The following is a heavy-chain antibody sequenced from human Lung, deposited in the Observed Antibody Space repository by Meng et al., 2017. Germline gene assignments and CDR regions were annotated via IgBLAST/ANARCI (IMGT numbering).Heavy chain of an antibody. CDR3: ARGSITMVRGVSVFDP. J-gene: IGHJ5*02. Sequence: VPVPEAGPGRLMPQGPLSLPSGVAAGSISGSNWWSWVRQPPGKGLEWIGEIYHSGGTKYNPSLKSRVTISVDKSKNQFSLKLSSVTAADTAVYYCARGSITMVRGVSVFDPWGQGTPVTVSS. CDR1: AGSISGSNW. CDR2: IYHSGGT. V-gene: IGHV4-4*03. D-gene: IGHD3-10*01.